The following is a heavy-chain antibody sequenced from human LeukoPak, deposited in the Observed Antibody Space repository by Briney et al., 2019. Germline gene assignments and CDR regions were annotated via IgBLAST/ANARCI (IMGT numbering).Heavy chain of an antibody. V-gene: IGHV3-23*01. Sequence: GGTLRLSCAASGFTLSSYAMSWVRQAPGKGLEWVSAISDSGNTYHADSVKRRFTISRDSSKNTLFLQMNRLRPEDAAVYYCAKAPVTSCRGAYCYAFDYWGEGTLVTVSS. CDR1: GFTLSSYA. D-gene: IGHD2-21*01. CDR2: ISDSGNT. J-gene: IGHJ4*02. CDR3: AKAPVTSCRGAYCYAFDY.